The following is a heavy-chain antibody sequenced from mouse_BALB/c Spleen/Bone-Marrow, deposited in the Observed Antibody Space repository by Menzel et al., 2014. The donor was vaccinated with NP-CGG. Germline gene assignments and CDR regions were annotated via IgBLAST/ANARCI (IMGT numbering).Heavy chain of an antibody. CDR2: TNPSTGYT. CDR1: DYTFTSYW. Sequence: QVQLQQSGAELAKPGASVKMSCKASDYTFTSYWMHWVKQRPGQGLEWIGYTNPSTGYTAYNQKFKDKATLTADKSSSTAYMQLSSLTSEDSAVYYCARSGFDYWGQGTTFTVSS. J-gene: IGHJ2*01. D-gene: IGHD4-1*01. CDR3: ARSGFDY. V-gene: IGHV1-7*01.